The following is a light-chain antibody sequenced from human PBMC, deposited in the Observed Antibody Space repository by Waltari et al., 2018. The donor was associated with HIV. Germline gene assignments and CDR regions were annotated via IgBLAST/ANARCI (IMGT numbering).Light chain of an antibody. CDR3: QQSYSTPYT. V-gene: IGKV1-39*01. J-gene: IGKJ2*01. CDR2: STS. CDR1: QSIRNY. Sequence: DIQMTQSPSYLSASVGDRVNITCRPSQSIRNYLNWYQQTPGNAPKLLIYSTSNLQSGVPSRFGGSGSGAQFTLAINSLQPEDVAIYYCQQSYSTPYTFGQGTKLAIK.